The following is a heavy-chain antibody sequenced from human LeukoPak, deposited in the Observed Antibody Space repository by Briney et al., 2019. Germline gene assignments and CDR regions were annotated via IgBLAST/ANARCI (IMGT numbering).Heavy chain of an antibody. V-gene: IGHV3-48*01. CDR3: ARVQAGKWDFDY. Sequence: GGSLRLSCAASGFAFSTYSMIWVRQAPGKGLEWVSYIRSDSTIIHYAESVKGRFTISRDNGKNSLYLQMNSLRAEDTAVYFCARVQAGKWDFDYRGQGTLVTVSS. CDR2: IRSDSTII. D-gene: IGHD1-26*01. CDR1: GFAFSTYS. J-gene: IGHJ4*02.